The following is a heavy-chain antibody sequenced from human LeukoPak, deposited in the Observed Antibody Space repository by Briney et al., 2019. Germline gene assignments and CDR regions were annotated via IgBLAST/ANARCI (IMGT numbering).Heavy chain of an antibody. V-gene: IGHV3-53*01. J-gene: IGHJ4*02. Sequence: PGGSLRLSCAASGFFFNTNSMSWVRQAPGKGLEWVSFIYSDNAHYSDSVKGRFTISRDNSKNTLYLQMNSLRAEDTAVYYCARRAGAYSHPYDYWGQGTLVTVSS. CDR2: IYSDNA. CDR3: ARRAGAYSHPYDY. D-gene: IGHD4/OR15-4a*01. CDR1: GFFFNTNS.